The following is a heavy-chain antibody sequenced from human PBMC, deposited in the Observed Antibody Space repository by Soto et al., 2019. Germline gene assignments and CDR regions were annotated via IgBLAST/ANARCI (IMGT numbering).Heavy chain of an antibody. CDR1: GGSISSGDYY. CDR3: ASNSYGYTLYDY. J-gene: IGHJ4*02. Sequence: SETLSLTCTVSGGSISSGDYYWSWIRQPPGKGLEWIGYIYYSGSTYYNPSLKSRVTISVDTSKNQFSLKLSSVTAADTAVYYCASNSYGYTLYDYCGQGTLVTVSS. CDR2: IYYSGST. V-gene: IGHV4-30-4*01. D-gene: IGHD5-18*01.